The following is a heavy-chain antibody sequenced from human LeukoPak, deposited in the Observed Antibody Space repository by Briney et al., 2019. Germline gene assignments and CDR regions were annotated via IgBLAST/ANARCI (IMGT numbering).Heavy chain of an antibody. Sequence: GGSLRLSCAASGFPFSSHVLSWVRQAPGKGLEWIAYINHNGEAIYYPDFVKGRFIISRDNAKNSLYLQMNSLRAEDTALYYCAKDREWLAMVTTYDAFDIWGQGTMVTVSS. CDR1: GFPFSSHV. CDR3: AKDREWLAMVTTYDAFDI. V-gene: IGHV3-48*03. J-gene: IGHJ3*02. D-gene: IGHD4-17*01. CDR2: INHNGEAI.